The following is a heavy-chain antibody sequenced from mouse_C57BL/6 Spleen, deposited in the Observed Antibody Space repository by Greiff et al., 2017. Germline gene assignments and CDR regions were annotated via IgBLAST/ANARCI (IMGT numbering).Heavy chain of an antibody. CDR2: IDPSDSET. D-gene: IGHD2-4*01. J-gene: IGHJ4*01. Sequence: QVQLKQPGAELVRPGSSVKLSCKASGYTFTSYWMHWVKQRPIQGLEWIGNIDPSDSETHYNQKFKDKATLTVDKSSSTAYMQLSSLTSEDSAVYYCARSEDYPDAMDYWGQGTSVTVSS. V-gene: IGHV1-52*01. CDR3: ARSEDYPDAMDY. CDR1: GYTFTSYW.